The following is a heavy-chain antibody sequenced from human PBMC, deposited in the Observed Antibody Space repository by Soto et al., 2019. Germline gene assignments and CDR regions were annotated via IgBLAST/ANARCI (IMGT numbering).Heavy chain of an antibody. CDR3: ARASAIITGTHFDY. V-gene: IGHV4-34*01. CDR2: INHSGST. J-gene: IGHJ4*02. D-gene: IGHD1-20*01. CDR1: GGSFSGYY. Sequence: PSETLSLTCAVYGGSFSGYYWSWIRQPPGKGLEWIGEINHSGSTNYNPSLKSRVTISVDTSKNQFSLKLSSVTAADTAVYYCARASAIITGTHFDYWGQGTLVTVSS.